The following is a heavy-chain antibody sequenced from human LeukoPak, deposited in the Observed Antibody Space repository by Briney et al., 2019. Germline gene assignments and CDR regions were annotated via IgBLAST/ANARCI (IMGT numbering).Heavy chain of an antibody. J-gene: IGHJ4*02. Sequence: GGSLRLSCSASGLTFSDYSMTWVRQAPGEGLFWVSGISAGGGSTYYADSVKGRFTISRDNSRNTLYLQMNSLRVEDTAVYYCAKDAAGPEYWGQGTLVTVSS. V-gene: IGHV3-23*01. CDR3: AKDAAGPEY. D-gene: IGHD6-13*01. CDR2: ISAGGGST. CDR1: GLTFSDYS.